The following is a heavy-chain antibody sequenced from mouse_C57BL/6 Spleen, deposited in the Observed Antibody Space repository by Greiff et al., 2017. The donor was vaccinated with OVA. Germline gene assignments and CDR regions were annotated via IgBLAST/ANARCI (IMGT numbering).Heavy chain of an antibody. V-gene: IGHV1-54*01. CDR2: INPGSGGT. CDR1: GYAFTNYL. J-gene: IGHJ4*01. Sequence: VKVVESGAELVRPGTSVKVSCKASGYAFTNYLIEWVKQRPGQGLEWIGVINPGSGGTNYNEKFKGKATLNADKSSSTANMQLSSLTSEDSAVYFCSRDLPYAMDYWGQGTSVTVSS. CDR3: SRDLPYAMDY.